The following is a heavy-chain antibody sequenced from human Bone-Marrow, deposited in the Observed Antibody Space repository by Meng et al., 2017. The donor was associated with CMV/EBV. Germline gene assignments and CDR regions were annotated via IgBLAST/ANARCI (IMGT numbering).Heavy chain of an antibody. V-gene: IGHV1-2*02. CDR1: GYSFTDNY. Sequence: ASVKVSCKTSGYSFTDNYLLWVRQAPGQGLEWMGWINPNLGSTKYAQMFQGRVTLTRDASISTAYMQLTSLTSDDTAVYYCARGGVGLVATFPNWGQGPLVTVSS. D-gene: IGHD5-12*01. CDR2: INPNLGST. CDR3: ARGGVGLVATFPN. J-gene: IGHJ4*02.